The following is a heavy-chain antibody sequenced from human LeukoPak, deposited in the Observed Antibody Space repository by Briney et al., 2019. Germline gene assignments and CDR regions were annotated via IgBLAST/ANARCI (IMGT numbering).Heavy chain of an antibody. CDR1: GFTFSSYG. CDR2: ISGSGGST. V-gene: IGHV3-23*01. Sequence: GGSLRLSCAASGFTFSSYGMSWVRQAPGKGLEWVSAISGSGGSTYYADSVKGRFTISRDNSKNTLYLQMNSLRAEDTAVYYCARVSAGVIGMKDVFDIWGQGTMVTVSS. J-gene: IGHJ3*02. D-gene: IGHD3-16*02. CDR3: ARVSAGVIGMKDVFDI.